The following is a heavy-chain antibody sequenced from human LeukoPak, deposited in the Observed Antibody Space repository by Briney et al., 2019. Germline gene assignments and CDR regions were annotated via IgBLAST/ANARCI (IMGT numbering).Heavy chain of an antibody. Sequence: PGGSLRLSCEASGFTFNTYSMNWARQAPGKGLEWVSAISGSGGSTYYADSVKGRFTISRDNSKNTLYLQMNSLRAEDTAVYYCAKRGYSYGPEYFQHWGQGTLVTVSS. D-gene: IGHD5-18*01. CDR2: ISGSGGST. CDR1: GFTFNTYS. V-gene: IGHV3-23*01. J-gene: IGHJ1*01. CDR3: AKRGYSYGPEYFQH.